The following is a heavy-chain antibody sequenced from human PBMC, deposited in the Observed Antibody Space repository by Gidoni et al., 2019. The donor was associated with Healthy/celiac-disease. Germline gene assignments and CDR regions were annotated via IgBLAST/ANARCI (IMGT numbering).Heavy chain of an antibody. CDR1: GGTFSSYA. Sequence: QVQLVQSGAEVKKPGSSVKVSCKASGGTFSSYAISWVRQAPGQGLEWMGGIIPIFGTANYAQKFQGRVTITADESTSTAYMELSSLRSEDTAVYYCARDRAQQLVPWVRSYYGMDVWGQGTTVTVSS. CDR2: IIPIFGTA. J-gene: IGHJ6*02. D-gene: IGHD6-13*01. V-gene: IGHV1-69*01. CDR3: ARDRAQQLVPWVRSYYGMDV.